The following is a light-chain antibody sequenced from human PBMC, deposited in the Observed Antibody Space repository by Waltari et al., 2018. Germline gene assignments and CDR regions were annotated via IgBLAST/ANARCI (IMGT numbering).Light chain of an antibody. V-gene: IGLV2-14*03. CDR3: SSYTTSSTYV. Sequence: QSALTHPPSVSGSPGQSLPIPCPGTCSHVGDFNFVPWYQQHPGKVPKLIIYDVTNRPSGVSNRFSGSKSGNTASLTISGLQAEDEADYYCSSYTTSSTYVFGTGTKVTVL. CDR2: DVT. J-gene: IGLJ1*01. CDR1: CSHVGDFNF.